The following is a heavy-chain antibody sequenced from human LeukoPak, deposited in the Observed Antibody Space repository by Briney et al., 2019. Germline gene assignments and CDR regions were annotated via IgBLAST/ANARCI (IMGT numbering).Heavy chain of an antibody. Sequence: SETLSLTCTVSDDSISDYYRGWIRQPPGKGLEWIGYFHNSGTSTYNPSLKSRVTISADTSKNQFSLKLNSLTTADTAVNYCTRGAGWLIDYWGQGILVTVSS. CDR3: TRGAGWLIDY. J-gene: IGHJ4*02. V-gene: IGHV4-59*01. D-gene: IGHD3-16*01. CDR2: FHNSGTS. CDR1: DDSISDYY.